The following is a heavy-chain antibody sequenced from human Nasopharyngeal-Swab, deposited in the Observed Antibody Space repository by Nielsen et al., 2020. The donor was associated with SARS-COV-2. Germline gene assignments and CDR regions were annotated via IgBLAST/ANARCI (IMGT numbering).Heavy chain of an antibody. CDR1: GGSLSDYH. V-gene: IGHV4-34*01. CDR3: AGHPADLDY. J-gene: IGHJ4*02. Sequence: SETLSLTCAVSGGSLSDYHWSWIRQPPGKGLEWIGEMKPSGRTNYNPSLKSRVAISIDTSKNQFFLNLRSVTAADTAVFYCAGHPADLDYWGQGTLVTVSS. CDR2: MKPSGRT.